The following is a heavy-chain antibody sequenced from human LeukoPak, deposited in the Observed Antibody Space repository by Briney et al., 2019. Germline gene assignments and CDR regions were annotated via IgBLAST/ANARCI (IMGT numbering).Heavy chain of an antibody. Sequence: PSETLSLTCTVSGGSISSNYWSWIRQPPGKGLEWRGYIYYRGSTKYNASLNSRITISVATSKNQFSLKLSSMTAADTAGYSCARGQSADWGSHFLHIWGQGTMVTVPS. J-gene: IGHJ3*02. V-gene: IGHV4-59*01. CDR1: GGSISSNY. CDR3: ARGQSADWGSHFLHI. D-gene: IGHD3-16*01. CDR2: IYYRGST.